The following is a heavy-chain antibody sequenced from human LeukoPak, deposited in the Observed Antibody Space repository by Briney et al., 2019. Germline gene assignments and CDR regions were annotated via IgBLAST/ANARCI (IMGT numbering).Heavy chain of an antibody. CDR1: GFTFSSYA. J-gene: IGHJ6*02. V-gene: IGHV3-23*01. Sequence: PGGSLRLSCAASGFTFSSYAMSWVRQAPGKGLECVSAISGSGGSTSYADSGNGRFTLSIDNSKSTLYLQMNSMRAEDTAVYYCAKLFYTASVYYYYGMDVWGQGTTVTVSS. CDR2: ISGSGGST. D-gene: IGHD3-16*01. CDR3: AKLFYTASVYYYYGMDV.